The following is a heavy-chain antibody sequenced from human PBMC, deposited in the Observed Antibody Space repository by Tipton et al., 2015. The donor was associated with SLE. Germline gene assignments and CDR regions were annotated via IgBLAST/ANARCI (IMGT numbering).Heavy chain of an antibody. Sequence: LRLSCSVSGGSITTKNYFWSWVRQPAGKGLEWIAHIYTGGGTNYNPSLKSRVTISVDTSKNQFSLRLSSLTAADTAVYYCARDFRDYDLLTGNNRRDAFDIWGQGRMVTVSS. J-gene: IGHJ3*02. CDR1: GGSITTKNYF. D-gene: IGHD3-9*01. V-gene: IGHV4-61*09. CDR3: ARDFRDYDLLTGNNRRDAFDI. CDR2: IYTGGGT.